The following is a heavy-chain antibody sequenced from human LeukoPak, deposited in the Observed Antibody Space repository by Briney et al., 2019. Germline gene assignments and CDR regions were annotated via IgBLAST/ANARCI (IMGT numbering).Heavy chain of an antibody. CDR1: GGSISSSSYY. Sequence: SETLSLTCTVSGGSISSSSYYWGWIRQPPGKGLEWIGSIYYSGSTYYNPSLKSRVTISVDTSKNQFSLKLSSVTAADTAVYYCARRRTRPGWFDPWGQGTLVTVSS. V-gene: IGHV4-39*07. CDR2: IYYSGST. CDR3: ARRRTRPGWFDP. D-gene: IGHD1-1*01. J-gene: IGHJ5*02.